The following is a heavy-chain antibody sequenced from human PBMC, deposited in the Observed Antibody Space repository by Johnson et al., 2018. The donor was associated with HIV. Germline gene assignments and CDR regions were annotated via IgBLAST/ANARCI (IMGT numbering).Heavy chain of an antibody. CDR3: ARGQGFWAFDI. J-gene: IGHJ3*02. CDR1: EFTFNNAW. V-gene: IGHV3-30*03. Sequence: QMLLVESGGGVVQPGRSLKLSCAASEFTFNNAWMTWVRQAPGKGLEWVAVVSYDGSTEFYADSVKGRFTISRDNSKNTLFLQMNGLRPEDTAVYYCARGQGFWAFDIWGQGTMVSVSS. D-gene: IGHD3-3*01. CDR2: VSYDGSTE.